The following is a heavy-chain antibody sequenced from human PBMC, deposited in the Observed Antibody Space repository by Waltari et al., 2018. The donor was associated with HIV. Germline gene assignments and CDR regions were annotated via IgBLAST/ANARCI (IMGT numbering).Heavy chain of an antibody. D-gene: IGHD6-19*01. CDR1: GFAFGSYA. CDR3: ARDSSGWYFLTESSGGLDV. Sequence: EVKLLESGGGLVQPGGSLRLSCAASGFAFGSYAVTWVRQAPGKGLEWVSAISDTGSGVYYADSVKGRFTISRDNSKNTLFLHMTSLRDEDTAVYFCARDSSGWYFLTESSGGLDVWGQGTTVTVSS. V-gene: IGHV3-23*01. J-gene: IGHJ6*02. CDR2: ISDTGSGV.